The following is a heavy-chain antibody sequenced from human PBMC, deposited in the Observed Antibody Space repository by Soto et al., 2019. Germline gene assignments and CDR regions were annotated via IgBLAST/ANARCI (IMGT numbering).Heavy chain of an antibody. CDR1: GFSFSRSW. CDR3: ARDGPEDWPEASGFDY. V-gene: IGHV3-74*01. D-gene: IGHD3-3*01. CDR2: INYDGRAI. Sequence: EVQLVESGGGLVQPGESLRLSCAASGFSFSRSWMHWVRQIPGKGLEWVSRINYDGRAISYADSVKGRFTMSRDNAKNTVFLPMNSLRAEDTAVYYCARDGPEDWPEASGFDYWGQGTPVTVSS. J-gene: IGHJ4*02.